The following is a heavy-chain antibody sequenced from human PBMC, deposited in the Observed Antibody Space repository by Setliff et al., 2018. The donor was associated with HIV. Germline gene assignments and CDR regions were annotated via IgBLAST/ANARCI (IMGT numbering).Heavy chain of an antibody. CDR2: ISSSSSYT. CDR3: ARQGNWEFDY. Sequence: GGSLRLSCAASGFTFSSYSMNWVRQAPGKGLEWVSYISSSSSYTHYADSVKGRFTISRDNVKNSLYLQMNSLRAEDTAVYYCARQGNWEFDYWGQGTLVTV. CDR1: GFTFSSYS. D-gene: IGHD7-27*01. V-gene: IGHV3-21*01. J-gene: IGHJ4*02.